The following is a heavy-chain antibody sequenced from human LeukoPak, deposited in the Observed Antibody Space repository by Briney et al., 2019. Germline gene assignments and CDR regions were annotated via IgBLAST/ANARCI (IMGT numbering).Heavy chain of an antibody. CDR3: ARDNYYDSSGYYD. V-gene: IGHV4-4*02. CDR1: GGSISSSNW. J-gene: IGHJ4*02. Sequence: SGTLSLTCVVSGGSISSSNWWSWVRQPPGKGLEWIREIYHSGSTNYNPSLNSRVTISVNKSKNQFSLKMSSVTAADTAVYYCARDNYYDSSGYYDWGQGTLVTVSS. CDR2: IYHSGST. D-gene: IGHD3-22*01.